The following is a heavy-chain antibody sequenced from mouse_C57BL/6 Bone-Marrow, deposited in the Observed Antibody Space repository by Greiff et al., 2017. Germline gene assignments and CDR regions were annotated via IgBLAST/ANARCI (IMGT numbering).Heavy chain of an antibody. V-gene: IGHV1-50*01. CDR3: ARDGYYYAMDY. J-gene: IGHJ4*01. CDR1: GYTFTSYW. CDR2: IDPSDSYT. Sequence: QVQLQQPGAELVKPGASVKLSCKASGYTFTSYWMQWVKQTPGQGLEWIGEIDPSDSYTNYNQKFKGKATLTVDTSSSTAYMQLSSLTSEDSAVYYCARDGYYYAMDYWGQGTSDTVCS. D-gene: IGHD2-3*01.